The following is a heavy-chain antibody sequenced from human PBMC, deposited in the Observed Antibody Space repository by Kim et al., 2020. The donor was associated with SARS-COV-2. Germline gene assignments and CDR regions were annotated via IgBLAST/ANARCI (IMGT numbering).Heavy chain of an antibody. CDR3: AREEPCTSCGIEEYPENYFDY. J-gene: IGHJ4*02. D-gene: IGHD2-2*01. CDR1: GFTFSSYS. CDR2: ISSSSSYI. V-gene: IGHV3-21*01. Sequence: GGSLRLSCAASGFTFSSYSMNWVRQAPGKGLEWVSSISSSSSYIYYADSVKGRFTISRDNAKNSLYLQMNSLRAEDTAVYYCAREEPCTSCGIEEYPENYFDYWGQGTLVTVSS.